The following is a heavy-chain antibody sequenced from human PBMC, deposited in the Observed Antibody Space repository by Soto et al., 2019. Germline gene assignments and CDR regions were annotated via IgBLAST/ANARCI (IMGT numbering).Heavy chain of an antibody. J-gene: IGHJ6*03. CDR1: GFTLSDHY. CDR2: TRNKANSYTT. Sequence: EVQLVESGGGLVQPGGSLRLSCAASGFTLSDHYMDWVRQAPGKGLEWVGRTRNKANSYTTEYAASVKGRFTISRDDSKDSLYLQMSSLKTEDTAGYYCARLSNSYMDVWGKGTTVTVSS. V-gene: IGHV3-72*01. CDR3: ARLSNSYMDV.